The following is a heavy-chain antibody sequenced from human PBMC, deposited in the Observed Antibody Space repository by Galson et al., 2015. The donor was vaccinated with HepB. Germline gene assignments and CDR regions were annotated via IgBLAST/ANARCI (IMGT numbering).Heavy chain of an antibody. V-gene: IGHV1-46*01. Sequence: SVKVSCKASGYTFTSFYVEWVRQAPGQGLEWMGIINPSDGRTNSAQKFQDRVTLTRDTSTSTVYMELSSLTSEDTAVYYCSLWFFDYCHATDVWGQGTTVTVSS. CDR2: INPSDGRT. CDR3: SLWFFDYCHATDV. CDR1: GYTFTSFY. J-gene: IGHJ6*01. D-gene: IGHD3-10*01.